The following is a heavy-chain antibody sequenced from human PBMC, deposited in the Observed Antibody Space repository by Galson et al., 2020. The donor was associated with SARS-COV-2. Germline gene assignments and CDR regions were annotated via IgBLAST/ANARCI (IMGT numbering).Heavy chain of an antibody. Sequence: ASETLSLICTVSGGSISSGPYYWSWIRQLPGKGLEWVGYIYHTGSSYYNPSLQSRVTMSLDTSKNQFSLKLSSVTAADTAVYYCASVDYYQYFQHWGQGTLVTVSS. D-gene: IGHD3-22*01. J-gene: IGHJ1*01. V-gene: IGHV4-31*03. CDR3: ASVDYYQYFQH. CDR2: IYHTGSS. CDR1: GGSISSGPYY.